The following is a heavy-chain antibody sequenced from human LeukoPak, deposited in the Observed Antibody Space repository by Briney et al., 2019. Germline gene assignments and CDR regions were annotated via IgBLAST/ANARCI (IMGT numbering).Heavy chain of an antibody. J-gene: IGHJ6*03. Sequence: SETLSLTCTVCGDSISSYFWTWIAQPAARGLEWIGRMFIIGNPNYNPSLTGRLSMSVDTSKHQLSLTLTSVTAAATAVHYCARGLGASGRYNYYYMYVWGQGTTVSVS. V-gene: IGHV4-4*07. CDR1: GDSISSYF. CDR3: ARGLGASGRYNYYYMYV. CDR2: MFIIGNP. D-gene: IGHD1-26*01.